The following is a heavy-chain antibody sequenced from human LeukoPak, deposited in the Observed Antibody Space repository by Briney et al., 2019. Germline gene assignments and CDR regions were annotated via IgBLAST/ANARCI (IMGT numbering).Heavy chain of an antibody. Sequence: GGSLRLSCAASGFTFSDYYMSWIRQAPGKGLEWISYINIGGSTISYADSVKGRFTISRDNSKNTLYLQMNSLRAEDTAVYYCAKDIPKDYWGQGTLVTVSS. CDR1: GFTFSDYY. CDR2: INIGGSTI. V-gene: IGHV3-11*04. CDR3: AKDIPKDY. J-gene: IGHJ4*02.